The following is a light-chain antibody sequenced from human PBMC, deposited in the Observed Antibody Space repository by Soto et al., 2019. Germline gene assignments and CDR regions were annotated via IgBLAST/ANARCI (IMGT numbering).Light chain of an antibody. CDR2: HNN. J-gene: IGLJ2*01. Sequence: QSVLTQPPSASGTPGQRVTISCSGSNSNVGSNTLDGYQQLPGTAPKLLIYHNNQRPSGVPARLSGSKSGTSASLAISGLQSEDEADYYFSVWDDSLNAVLFGGGTNLTVL. CDR3: SVWDDSLNAVL. V-gene: IGLV1-44*01. CDR1: NSNVGSNT.